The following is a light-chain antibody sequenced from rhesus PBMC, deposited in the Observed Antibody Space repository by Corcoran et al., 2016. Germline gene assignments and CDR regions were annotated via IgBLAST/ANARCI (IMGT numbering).Light chain of an antibody. CDR1: ENVHNY. V-gene: IGKV1-74*01. Sequence: DIQMTQSPSSLSASVGDRVTITCRASENVHNYFHWYQQKPGKAPKLLIYKASTLQSGVPSRFSGSGSGTDFTLTISSLQPEDFATYYCQHSYGTPLTFGGGTKVELK. CDR3: QHSYGTPLT. CDR2: KAS. J-gene: IGKJ4*01.